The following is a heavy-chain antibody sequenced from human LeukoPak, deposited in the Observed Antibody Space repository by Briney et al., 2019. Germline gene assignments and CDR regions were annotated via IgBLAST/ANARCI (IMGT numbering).Heavy chain of an antibody. D-gene: IGHD3-10*01. CDR3: VKSVYSSYYYGSGSFLL. Sequence: GGSLRLSCSASGSSFSSYAMHWVRQAPGKGLEYVSAITSNGGTTYYADSVKGRFTISRDNSKNTLYLQMSSLRAEDTAVYYCVKSVYSSYYYGSGSFLLWGQGTLVTVSS. CDR1: GSSFSSYA. CDR2: ITSNGGTT. J-gene: IGHJ4*02. V-gene: IGHV3-64D*06.